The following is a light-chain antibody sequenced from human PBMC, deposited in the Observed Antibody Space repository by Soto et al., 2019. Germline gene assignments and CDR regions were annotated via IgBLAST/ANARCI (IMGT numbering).Light chain of an antibody. V-gene: IGKV3-15*01. Sequence: EIVMTQSPATLSVSPGERATLSCRASQGVTTNFAWYQQKSGQSPRLLIYDVSIRATGVPARFSGTGSETDFTLTISGLHSEDSAVYFCQQYNNWPFSFGQGTRVEIK. CDR3: QQYNNWPFS. J-gene: IGKJ5*01. CDR2: DVS. CDR1: QGVTTN.